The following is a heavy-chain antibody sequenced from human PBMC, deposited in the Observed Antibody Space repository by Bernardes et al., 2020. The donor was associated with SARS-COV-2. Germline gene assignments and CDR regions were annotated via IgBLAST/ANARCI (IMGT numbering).Heavy chain of an antibody. Sequence: GSLRLSCAASGFTFSTYWMAWVRQAPGKGLEWVASIKGDGSDKFYLDSVKGRFTISRDNAKSSLFLQMNSLRVEDTAVYFCARVQLPFDFWGQGILVTVSS. J-gene: IGHJ4*02. V-gene: IGHV3-7*04. D-gene: IGHD6-13*01. CDR2: IKGDGSDK. CDR3: ARVQLPFDF. CDR1: GFTFSTYW.